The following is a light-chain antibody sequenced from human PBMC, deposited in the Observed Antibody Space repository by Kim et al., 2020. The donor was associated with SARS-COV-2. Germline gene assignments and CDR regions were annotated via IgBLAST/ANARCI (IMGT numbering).Light chain of an antibody. CDR3: MQGIHPIT. Sequence: DVVMTKSPLSLPVTLGQPASISCRSSQSLVYSDGNTYLNWFQQRPGQSPRRLIYKVSNRDSGVPDRFSGSGSGTDFTLKISRVEAEDVGVYYCMQGIHPITFGQGTRLEIK. CDR2: KVS. V-gene: IGKV2-30*01. J-gene: IGKJ5*01. CDR1: QSLVYSDGNTY.